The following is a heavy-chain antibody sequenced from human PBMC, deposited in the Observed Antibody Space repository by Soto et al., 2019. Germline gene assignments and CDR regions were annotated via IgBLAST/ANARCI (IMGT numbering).Heavy chain of an antibody. CDR3: ARDGGAFWSGYYNYYGMDV. CDR2: IYHSGST. D-gene: IGHD3-3*01. V-gene: IGHV4-4*02. CDR1: GGSISSSNW. J-gene: IGHJ6*02. Sequence: QVQLQESGPGLVKPSGTLSLTCAVSGGSISSSNWWSWVRQPPGKGLEWIGEIYHSGSTNYNPSRKSRVTISVDKSKNQFSLKLSSVTAADTAVYYCARDGGAFWSGYYNYYGMDVWGQGTTVTVSS.